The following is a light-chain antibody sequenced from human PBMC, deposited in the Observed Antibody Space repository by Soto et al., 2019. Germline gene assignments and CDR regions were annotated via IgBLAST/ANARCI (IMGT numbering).Light chain of an antibody. CDR1: SSNIGAGYD. CDR3: QSYDNSLSVHVA. J-gene: IGLJ2*01. CDR2: VNS. V-gene: IGLV1-40*01. Sequence: QSVLTQPPSVSGAPGQRVTISCTGTSSNIGAGYDVHWYQQVPGTSPKLLIFVNSNRPSGVPDRFSGSKSGTSASLAITGLQAEDEADYYCQSYDNSLSVHVAFGGGTKVTVL.